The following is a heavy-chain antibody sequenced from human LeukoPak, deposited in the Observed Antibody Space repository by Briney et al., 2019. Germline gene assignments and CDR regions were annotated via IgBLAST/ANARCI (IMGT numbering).Heavy chain of an antibody. V-gene: IGHV1-2*02. CDR3: ARGRTRTGYSSGWYHDY. D-gene: IGHD6-19*01. CDR1: GYTFTGYY. CDR2: INPNSGGT. Sequence: GASVKVSYKASGYTFTGYYMHWVRQAPGQGLEWMGWINPNSGGTNYAQKFQGRVTMTRDTSISTAYMELSRLRSDDTAVYYCARGRTRTGYSSGWYHDYWGQGTLVTVSS. J-gene: IGHJ4*02.